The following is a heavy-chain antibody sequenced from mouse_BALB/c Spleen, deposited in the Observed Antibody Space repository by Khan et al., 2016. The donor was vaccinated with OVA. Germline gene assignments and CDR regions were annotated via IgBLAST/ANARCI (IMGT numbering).Heavy chain of an antibody. J-gene: IGHJ3*01. V-gene: IGHV5-6-5*01. CDR3: EREDPMITTWFAY. CDR1: GFTFSTYI. D-gene: IGHD2-4*01. CDR2: ISLGGNT. Sequence: EVELVESGGGLVKPGGSLKLSCAASGFTFSTYIMSWVRQTPEKRLEWVASISLGGNTFYPDSVKGRFTISRDVARNILYLQMSSLRSEDTAMYYCEREDPMITTWFAYWGQGTLVTVSA.